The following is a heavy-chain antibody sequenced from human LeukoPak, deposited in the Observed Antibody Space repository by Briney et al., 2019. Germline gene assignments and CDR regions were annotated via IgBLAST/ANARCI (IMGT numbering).Heavy chain of an antibody. Sequence: GESLKISCKGSGYSFTSYWIGWVRQMPGKGLEWMGIIYPGDSDTRYSPSFQGQVTISADKSISTAYLQWSSLKASDTAMYYCSRPWLLAVAGTHPPPPFNLFHPLGPGTPVPVS. CDR3: SRPWLLAVAGTHPPPPFNLFHP. CDR1: GYSFTSYW. V-gene: IGHV5-51*01. J-gene: IGHJ5*02. CDR2: IYPGDSDT. D-gene: IGHD6-19*01.